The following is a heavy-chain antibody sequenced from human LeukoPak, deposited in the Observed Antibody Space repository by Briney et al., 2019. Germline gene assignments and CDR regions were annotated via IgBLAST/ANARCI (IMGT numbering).Heavy chain of an antibody. D-gene: IGHD6-13*01. V-gene: IGHV3-30*18. Sequence: PGRSLRLSCAASGFTFSNYVMHWVRQAPGKGLEWVAFISYDGSNKYYADSVKGRFTISRDNSKNTLYLQMNSLRAEDTAVYYCAKDPRRYSRTGGYFDYWGQGTLVTVSS. CDR2: ISYDGSNK. CDR1: GFTFSNYV. J-gene: IGHJ4*02. CDR3: AKDPRRYSRTGGYFDY.